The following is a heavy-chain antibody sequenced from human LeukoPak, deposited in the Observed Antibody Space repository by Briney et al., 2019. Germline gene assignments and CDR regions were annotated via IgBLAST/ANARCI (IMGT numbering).Heavy chain of an antibody. CDR3: AREHYFYHMDG. Sequence: GGSLRLSCAASGFTFSSQWMSWVRQAPGKGLEWVANINQGGTGKYYVDSVKGRFTISRDNAENSLCLQMNSLRAEDTAVYYCAREHYFYHMDGWGEGTTVTVSS. V-gene: IGHV3-7*01. CDR1: GFTFSSQW. J-gene: IGHJ6*03. CDR2: INQGGTGK.